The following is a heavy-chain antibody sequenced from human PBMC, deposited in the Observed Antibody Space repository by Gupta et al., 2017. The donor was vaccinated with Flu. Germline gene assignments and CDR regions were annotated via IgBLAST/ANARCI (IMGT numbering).Heavy chain of an antibody. D-gene: IGHD2-15*01. CDR3: AIVNRATPGRGIDD. CDR2: ISGDGTDK. Sequence: YWMHWVRQAPGKGLVGVSRISGDGTDKTYADAGKGRFTISRENAKNTVYLQMRSMGAEATAVYFYAIVNRATPGRGIDDGGQGIMVTVSS. J-gene: IGHJ4*02. V-gene: IGHV3-74*01. CDR1: YW.